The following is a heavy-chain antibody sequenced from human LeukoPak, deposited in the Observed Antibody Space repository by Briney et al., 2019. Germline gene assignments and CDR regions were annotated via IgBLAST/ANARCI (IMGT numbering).Heavy chain of an antibody. V-gene: IGHV3-23*01. CDR2: ISGTGIDT. D-gene: IGHD2-2*01. CDR1: GFTFSSYA. Sequence: GGSLRLSCAASGFTFSSYAMSWVRQAPGKGLEWVSAISGTGIDTNYADSVKGRFTISRDNSKSTLYLQMNSLRAEDTAIYYCAKHCSSDSCYRFEYWGQGTLVTVSS. CDR3: AKHCSSDSCYRFEY. J-gene: IGHJ4*02.